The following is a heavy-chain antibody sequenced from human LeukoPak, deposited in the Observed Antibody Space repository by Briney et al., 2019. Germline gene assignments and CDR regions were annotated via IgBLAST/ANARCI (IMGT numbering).Heavy chain of an antibody. D-gene: IGHD3-10*01. CDR2: IYYSGST. J-gene: IGHJ4*02. V-gene: IGHV4-61*01. CDR3: AGSGSGSYPPFDY. CDR1: SGSISSSSYY. Sequence: SETLSLTCSVSSGSISSSSYYWSWIRQPPGKGLEWIGYIYYSGSTNYNPSLKSRVTISVDTSKNQFSLKLSSVTAADTAVYYCAGSGSGSYPPFDYWGQGTLVTVSS.